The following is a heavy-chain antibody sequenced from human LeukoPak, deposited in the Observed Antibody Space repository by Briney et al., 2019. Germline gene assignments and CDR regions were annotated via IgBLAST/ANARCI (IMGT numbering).Heavy chain of an antibody. Sequence: GGSLRLSCAASGFTFRNYAMSWVRQAPGKGLEWVSSISGNGGATYYTDSVTGRFTISRDNSKDTLSLQMNSLRVDDTAIYYCAKGSVWFGEFFDRWGLGTLVTVSS. CDR2: ISGNGGAT. D-gene: IGHD3-10*01. V-gene: IGHV3-23*01. CDR1: GFTFRNYA. CDR3: AKGSVWFGEFFDR. J-gene: IGHJ5*02.